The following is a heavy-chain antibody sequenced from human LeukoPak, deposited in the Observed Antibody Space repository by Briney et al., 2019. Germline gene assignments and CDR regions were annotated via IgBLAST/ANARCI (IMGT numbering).Heavy chain of an antibody. V-gene: IGHV3-13*01. CDR1: GFTFSSYD. J-gene: IGHJ4*02. CDR2: IGTAGDT. Sequence: GGSLRLSCAASGFTFSSYDMHWVRQATGKGLEWVSAIGTAGDTYYPGSVKGRFTISRDNSKNTLYLQMNSLRAEDTAVYYCAKDRIGYCSSTSCPWYFDYWGQGTLVTVSS. CDR3: AKDRIGYCSSTSCPWYFDY. D-gene: IGHD2-2*03.